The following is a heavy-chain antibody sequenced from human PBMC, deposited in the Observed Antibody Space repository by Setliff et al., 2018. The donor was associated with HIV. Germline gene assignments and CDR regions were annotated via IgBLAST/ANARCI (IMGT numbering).Heavy chain of an antibody. D-gene: IGHD4-17*01. J-gene: IGHJ3*02. CDR2: VSYSGAT. Sequence: PSETLSLTCTVSGGSITAPYNYWSWIRQPPGKGLEWVGYVSYSGATYYNPSLKSRVTISVDTSKNQFSMKLSSVTAADTAVYYCARAFPTVGAFDIWGQGTVVTVSS. CDR1: GGSITAPYNY. CDR3: ARAFPTVGAFDI. V-gene: IGHV4-30-4*01.